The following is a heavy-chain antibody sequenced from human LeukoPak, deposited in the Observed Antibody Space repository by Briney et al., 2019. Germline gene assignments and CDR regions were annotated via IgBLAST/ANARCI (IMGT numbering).Heavy chain of an antibody. V-gene: IGHV3-33*01. D-gene: IGHD6-19*01. J-gene: IGHJ4*02. CDR3: VRDRYSSSSGGSFDY. CDR2: VWYDGSNE. Sequence: GGSLRLSCAASGVTFSNCAMHWVRQAPGKGLEWVAVVWYDGSNEYYADSVKGRFTISRDNSKDALYLQMNSLRAADTAVYYCVRDRYSSSSGGSFDYWGQGTLVTVSS. CDR1: GVTFSNCA.